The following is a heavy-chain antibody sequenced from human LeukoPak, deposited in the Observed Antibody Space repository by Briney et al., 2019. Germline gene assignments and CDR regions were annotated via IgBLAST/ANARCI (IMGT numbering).Heavy chain of an antibody. CDR1: GYTFTSYG. Sequence: GASVKVSCKASGYTFTSYGISWVRQAPGQGLEGMGWISAYNGNTNYAQRFQGRVTMTTDTSTRTAYTELRSLRTDDTAVYHSARDHTYSSSSGLFDYWGQRTLVTASS. D-gene: IGHD6-6*01. CDR3: ARDHTYSSSSGLFDY. J-gene: IGHJ4*02. V-gene: IGHV1-18*01. CDR2: ISAYNGNT.